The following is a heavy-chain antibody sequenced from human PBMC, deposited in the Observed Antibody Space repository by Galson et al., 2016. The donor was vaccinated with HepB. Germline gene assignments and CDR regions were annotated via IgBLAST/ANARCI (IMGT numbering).Heavy chain of an antibody. J-gene: IGHJ4*02. CDR1: GFAFSSYW. CDR2: INRDGSRR. Sequence: SLRLSCAASGFAFSSYWMYWVRQPPGKGLVWVSRINRDGSRRTYADSVKGRFTISRDNARNTLYLQMDSLRAEDTAVYYCARGGYDGYEIDYWGQGTLVSVSS. CDR3: ARGGYDGYEIDY. D-gene: IGHD5-12*01. V-gene: IGHV3-74*01.